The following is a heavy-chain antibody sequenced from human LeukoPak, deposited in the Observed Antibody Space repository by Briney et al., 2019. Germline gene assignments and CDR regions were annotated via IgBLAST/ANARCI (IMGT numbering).Heavy chain of an antibody. CDR1: GYTFTSYY. CDR2: INPSGGST. D-gene: IGHD4-17*01. J-gene: IGHJ4*02. Sequence: ASVKVSCRASGYTFTSYYMHWVRQAPGQGLEWMGIINPSGGSTSYAQKFQGRVTMTRDTSTSTVYMELSSLRSEDTAVYYCARVGGDYVESDYWGQGTLVTVSS. V-gene: IGHV1-46*01. CDR3: ARVGGDYVESDY.